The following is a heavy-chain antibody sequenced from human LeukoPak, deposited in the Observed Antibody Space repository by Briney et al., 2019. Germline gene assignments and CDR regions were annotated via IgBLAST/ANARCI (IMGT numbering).Heavy chain of an antibody. V-gene: IGHV1-46*01. J-gene: IGHJ6*02. CDR1: GYTFTSYY. CDR3: ARWNGGYKGSYYYYGMDV. CDR2: INPSGGST. D-gene: IGHD5-24*01. Sequence: ASVKVSCKASGYTFTSYYMHWVRQAPGQGLEWMGIINPSGGSTSYAQKFQGRVTMTRDTSTSTVYMELSSLRSEDTAVYYCARWNGGYKGSYYYYGMDVWGQGTTVTVS.